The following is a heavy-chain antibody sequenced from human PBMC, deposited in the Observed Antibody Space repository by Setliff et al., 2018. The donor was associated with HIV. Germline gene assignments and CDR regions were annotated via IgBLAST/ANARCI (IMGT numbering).Heavy chain of an antibody. J-gene: IGHJ3*01. CDR1: GFTFTDAW. CDR3: TTAPFTMIIPIISKDAFDV. V-gene: IGHV3-15*01. Sequence: GSLRLSCAGSGFTFTDAWVSWVRQAPGKGLEWVGRIQSKTGGGTGTPDYTAPVRGRFTISRDDSGDTVFLQMNSLKTEDTAMYYCTTAPFTMIIPIISKDAFDVWGQGTMVTV. CDR2: IQSKTGGGTGTP. D-gene: IGHD3-22*01.